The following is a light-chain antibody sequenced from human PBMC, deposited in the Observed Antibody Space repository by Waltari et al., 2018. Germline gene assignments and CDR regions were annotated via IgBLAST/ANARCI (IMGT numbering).Light chain of an antibody. CDR3: QTYDSSLTAWV. J-gene: IGLJ3*02. Sequence: QSVLTQPPSVSGAPGQRVTISCTGTGSNLGAAYDVHWYQQVPGTVPKLLIYVHTNRPSGVPDRFSASKSGTSASPAITWLQAEDEADYYCQTYDSSLTAWVFGGGTKLTVL. CDR1: GSNLGAAYD. V-gene: IGLV1-40*01. CDR2: VHT.